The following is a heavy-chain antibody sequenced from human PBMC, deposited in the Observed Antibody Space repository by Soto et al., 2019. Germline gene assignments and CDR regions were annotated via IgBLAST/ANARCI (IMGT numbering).Heavy chain of an antibody. Sequence: EVQLVESGGGLVKPGGSLRLSCAASGFSFSHDSMNWVRRAPGKGLEWLSSISNTGLYIYYADSVKGRFTVSRDNAESFLYLQMNSLRAEDTAVYYCARERDVGYADLDYWGQGTLVTVSS. D-gene: IGHD4-17*01. CDR2: ISNTGLYI. V-gene: IGHV3-21*06. CDR3: ARERDVGYADLDY. J-gene: IGHJ4*02. CDR1: GFSFSHDS.